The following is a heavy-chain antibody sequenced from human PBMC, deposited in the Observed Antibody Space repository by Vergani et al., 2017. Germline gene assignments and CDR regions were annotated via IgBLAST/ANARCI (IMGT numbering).Heavy chain of an antibody. CDR1: GGTFAGYA. Sequence: QVLLVQSGAEVKKPGSSVKVSCKASGGTFAGYASCWVRQAPGQGLEWMGGIIPIVHRANYAQKFQGRITITVDESTSTAYMELSSLRSEDTAVYYCARGGYNSCYDIDYWGQGTLVSVSS. CDR2: IIPIVHRA. V-gene: IGHV1-69*12. D-gene: IGHD3-9*01. J-gene: IGHJ4*02. CDR3: ARGGYNSCYDIDY.